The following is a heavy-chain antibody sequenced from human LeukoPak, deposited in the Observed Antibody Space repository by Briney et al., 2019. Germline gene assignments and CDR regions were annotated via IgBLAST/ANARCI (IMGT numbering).Heavy chain of an antibody. D-gene: IGHD3-16*01. Sequence: SETLSLTCAVYGGSFSGYYWSWIRQPPGKGLEWIGEINHSGSTNYNPSLKSRVTISVDTSKNQFSLKLSSVTAADTAVYYCARRRLGTGYFDYGGQGTLVTVSS. CDR3: ARRRLGTGYFDY. CDR2: INHSGST. J-gene: IGHJ4*02. V-gene: IGHV4-34*01. CDR1: GGSFSGYY.